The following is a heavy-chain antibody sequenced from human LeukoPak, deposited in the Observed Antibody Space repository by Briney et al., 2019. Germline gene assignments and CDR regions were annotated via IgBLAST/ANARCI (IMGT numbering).Heavy chain of an antibody. Sequence: GGSLRLSCAASGFTLSSYAMSWVRQAPGEGLEWVSAISGSGGSTYYADSVKGRFTISRDNSTNTLYLQMSSLRAEDTAVYYCAKDRVTMGRGVTDFDYWGQGTLVTVSS. CDR3: AKDRVTMGRGVTDFDY. J-gene: IGHJ4*02. D-gene: IGHD3-10*01. CDR2: ISGSGGST. CDR1: GFTLSSYA. V-gene: IGHV3-23*01.